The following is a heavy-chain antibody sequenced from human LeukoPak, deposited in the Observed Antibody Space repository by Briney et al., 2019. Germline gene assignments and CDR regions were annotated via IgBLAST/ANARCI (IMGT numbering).Heavy chain of an antibody. J-gene: IGHJ3*02. V-gene: IGHV1-46*01. Sequence: GASXXXXXXAXXYXXTXXYXXXVXXAPGQGLEWMGIINPSGGSTSYAQKFQGRVTMTRDMSTSTVYMELSSLRSEDTAVYYCARESWHNAFDIWGQGTMVTVSS. D-gene: IGHD6-13*01. CDR2: INPSGGST. CDR3: ARESWHNAFDI. CDR1: XYXXTXXY.